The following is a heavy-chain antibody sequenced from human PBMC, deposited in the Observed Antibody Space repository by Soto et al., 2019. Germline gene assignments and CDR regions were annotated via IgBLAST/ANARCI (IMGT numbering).Heavy chain of an antibody. J-gene: IGHJ3*02. CDR1: GYTFTSYG. Sequence: ASVKVSCKASGYTFTSYGISWVRQAPGQGLEWMGWISAYNGNTNYAQKLQGRVTMTTDTSTSTAYMELRSLRSDDTAVYYCARAGFWSGYYTGNGNIAFDIWGQGTMVTVSS. CDR2: ISAYNGNT. D-gene: IGHD3-3*01. V-gene: IGHV1-18*01. CDR3: ARAGFWSGYYTGNGNIAFDI.